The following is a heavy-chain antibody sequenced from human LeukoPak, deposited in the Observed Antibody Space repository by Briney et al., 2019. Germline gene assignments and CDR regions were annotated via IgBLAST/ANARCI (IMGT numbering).Heavy chain of an antibody. CDR2: ISWNSGSI. Sequence: GRSLRLSCAASGFTFDDYAMHWVRQAPGKGLEWVSGISWNSGSIGYADSVKGRFTISRDNARNSLYLQMNGLRAEDTALYYCAKVIGGDYGDYRGYFDYWGQGTLVTVSS. CDR1: GFTFDDYA. V-gene: IGHV3-9*01. D-gene: IGHD4-17*01. J-gene: IGHJ4*02. CDR3: AKVIGGDYGDYRGYFDY.